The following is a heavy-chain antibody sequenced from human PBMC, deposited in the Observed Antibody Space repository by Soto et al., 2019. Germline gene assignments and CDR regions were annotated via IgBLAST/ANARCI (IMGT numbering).Heavy chain of an antibody. D-gene: IGHD6-19*01. J-gene: IGHJ3*02. V-gene: IGHV3-23*01. CDR1: GFTFSSYA. CDR3: TTGGQWLKTSTAFDI. CDR2: ISGSGGST. Sequence: LRLSCAASGFTFSSYAMSWVRQAPGKGLEWVSAISGSGGSTYYADSVKGRFTISRDNSKNTLYLQMNSLRAEDTAVYYCTTGGQWLKTSTAFDIWGQGTMVTVSS.